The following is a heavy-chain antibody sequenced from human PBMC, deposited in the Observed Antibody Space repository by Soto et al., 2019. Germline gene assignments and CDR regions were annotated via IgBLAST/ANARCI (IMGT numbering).Heavy chain of an antibody. CDR3: ATEGDFLIGYV. CDR2: INVDGSYI. J-gene: IGHJ3*01. V-gene: IGHV3-21*01. Sequence: XGSLRLSCLASDFTFRTYTMHWVRQAPGKGLQWVSSINVDGSYIYSADSPKGRFTVSRDNAKNSLYLQMNSLRVEDTAMYYCATEGDFLIGYVWGQGTMVTVSS. D-gene: IGHD2-21*02. CDR1: DFTFRTYT.